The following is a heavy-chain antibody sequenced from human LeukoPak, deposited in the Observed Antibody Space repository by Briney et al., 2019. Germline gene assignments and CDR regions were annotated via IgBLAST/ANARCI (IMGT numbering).Heavy chain of an antibody. D-gene: IGHD5-18*01. J-gene: IGHJ4*02. Sequence: SETLSLTCTVSGGSISSYYWSWIRQPPGKGLEWIGYIYYSGSTNYNPSLKSRVTISVDTSKNQFSLKLSSVTAADTAVYYCARSGGHTYALPDYWGQGTLVTVSS. CDR2: IYYSGST. V-gene: IGHV4-59*01. CDR1: GGSISSYY. CDR3: ARSGGHTYALPDY.